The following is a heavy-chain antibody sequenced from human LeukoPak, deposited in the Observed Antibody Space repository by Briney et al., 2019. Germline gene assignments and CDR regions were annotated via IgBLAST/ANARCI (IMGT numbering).Heavy chain of an antibody. CDR1: GFTLSSYA. V-gene: IGHV3-30*18. CDR2: ISYDGSNK. CDR3: AKDQGSGYQRNALDI. J-gene: IGHJ3*02. D-gene: IGHD3-22*01. Sequence: GGSLRLSCAASGFTLSSYAMSWVRQAPGKGLEWVAVISYDGSNKYYADSVKGRFTISRDNSKNTLYLQMNSLRAEDTAVYYCAKDQGSGYQRNALDIWGQGTMVTVSS.